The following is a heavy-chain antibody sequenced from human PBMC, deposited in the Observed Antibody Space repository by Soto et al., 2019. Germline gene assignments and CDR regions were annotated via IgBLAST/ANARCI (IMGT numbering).Heavy chain of an antibody. D-gene: IGHD3-22*01. Sequence: QVPLVQSGAEVKKPGSSVKVSCKASGGTFSSYAISWVRQAPGQGLEWMGGIIPIFGTANYAQKFQGRVTITADESTSTAYMELRSLRSEDTAVYYCARVNYYDSSGPHYAFDIWGQGTMVTVSS. J-gene: IGHJ3*02. CDR1: GGTFSSYA. CDR3: ARVNYYDSSGPHYAFDI. CDR2: IIPIFGTA. V-gene: IGHV1-69*01.